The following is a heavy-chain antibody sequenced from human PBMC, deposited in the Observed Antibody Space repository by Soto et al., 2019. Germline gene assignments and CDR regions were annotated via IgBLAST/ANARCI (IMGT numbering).Heavy chain of an antibody. CDR3: ATSRAVAGTPFDY. D-gene: IGHD6-19*01. Sequence: SETLSLTCTVSGGSISSGGYYWSWIRQHPGKGLEWIGYIYYSGSTYYNPSLKSRVTISIDSSKNQFSLKLSSVTAADTAVYYCATSRAVAGTPFDYWGQGTLVTVSS. CDR1: GGSISSGGYY. J-gene: IGHJ4*02. V-gene: IGHV4-31*03. CDR2: IYYSGST.